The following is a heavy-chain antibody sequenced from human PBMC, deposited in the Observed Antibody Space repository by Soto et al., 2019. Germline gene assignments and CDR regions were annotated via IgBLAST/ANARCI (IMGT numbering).Heavy chain of an antibody. Sequence: EVQLVESGGGLVQPGGSLRLSCAASGFTFSSYWMHWVRQAPGKGLVWVSRINSDGSSTSYADSVKGRFTISRDNAKNAGDLQINSLRAEDTAVYFCARQAEVEWLIPSDGGNYYYYYMVVWGKGTTVTVSS. CDR3: ARQAEVEWLIPSDGGNYYYYYMVV. D-gene: IGHD3-3*01. V-gene: IGHV3-74*01. CDR2: INSDGSST. CDR1: GFTFSSYW. J-gene: IGHJ6*03.